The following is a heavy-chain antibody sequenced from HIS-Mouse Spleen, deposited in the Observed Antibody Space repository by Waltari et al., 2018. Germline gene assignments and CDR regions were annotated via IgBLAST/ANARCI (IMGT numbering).Heavy chain of an antibody. CDR1: GFTFSSNS. J-gene: IGHJ4*02. CDR3: ARHYYYGSGSYYFDY. D-gene: IGHD3-10*01. Sequence: EVQLVETGGGLIQPGGSLSLSCAASGFTFSSNSIRWFRQSPGKGLEWVSVIYSGGRTYYADSVKGRFTISRDNSKNTLYLQMNSLRAEDTAVYYCARHYYYGSGSYYFDYWGQGTLVTVSS. CDR2: IYSGGRT. V-gene: IGHV3-53*02.